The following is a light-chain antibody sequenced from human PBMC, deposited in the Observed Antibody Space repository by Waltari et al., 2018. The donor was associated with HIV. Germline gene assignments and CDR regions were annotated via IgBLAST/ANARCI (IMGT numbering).Light chain of an antibody. CDR3: ASHAGSKDV. J-gene: IGLJ2*01. Sequence: QSALTQPPSASGSPGQSVTISCTGTSSDVGASNYVSWFQQHPGKAPQLMLYDVTKRPSGVPDRFSGSKSGNTASLTVSGLQAEDEADYYCASHAGSKDVFGGGTRLTVL. CDR1: SSDVGASNY. V-gene: IGLV2-8*01. CDR2: DVT.